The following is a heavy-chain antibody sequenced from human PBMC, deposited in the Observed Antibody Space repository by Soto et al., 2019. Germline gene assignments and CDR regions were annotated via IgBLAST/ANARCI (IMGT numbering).Heavy chain of an antibody. CDR1: GFTFSSYG. V-gene: IGHV3-30*18. J-gene: IGHJ4*02. CDR3: AKDRSYYDSSGYYGY. D-gene: IGHD3-22*01. CDR2: ISYDGSNK. Sequence: AGGSLRLSCAASGFTFSSYGMHWVRQAPGKGLEWVAVISYDGSNKYYADSVKGRFTISRDNSKNTLYLQMNSLRAEDTAVYYCAKDRSYYDSSGYYGYWGQGTLVTVS.